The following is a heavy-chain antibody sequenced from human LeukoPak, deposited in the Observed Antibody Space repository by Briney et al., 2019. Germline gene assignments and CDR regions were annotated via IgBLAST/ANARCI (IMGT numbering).Heavy chain of an antibody. V-gene: IGHV4-31*03. CDR3: ARVGGSGSYGWFDP. J-gene: IGHJ5*02. Sequence: SETLSLTCTVSGGSISSGGYYWSWIRQHPGTGLEWIGYIYYSGSTYYNPSLKSRVTISVDTSKNQFSLKLSSVTAADTAVYYCARVGGSGSYGWFDPWGQGTLVTVSS. D-gene: IGHD3-10*01. CDR1: GGSISSGGYY. CDR2: IYYSGST.